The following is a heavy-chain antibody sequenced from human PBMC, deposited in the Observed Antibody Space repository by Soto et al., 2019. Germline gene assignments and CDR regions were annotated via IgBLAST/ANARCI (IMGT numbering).Heavy chain of an antibody. CDR2: VYSSGTT. J-gene: IGHJ4*02. V-gene: IGHV4-4*07. CDR1: GGSINSYW. CDR3: ARDIGSYAYGEGY. Sequence: KTSETLSLTGSVSGGSINSYWWSWIRQPAGKGLEWIGRVYSSGTTDYNPSLNSRATLSVETSKNQFSLKLSSVTAADTVVYYCARDIGSYAYGEGYWGQGIQVTVSS. D-gene: IGHD3-10*01.